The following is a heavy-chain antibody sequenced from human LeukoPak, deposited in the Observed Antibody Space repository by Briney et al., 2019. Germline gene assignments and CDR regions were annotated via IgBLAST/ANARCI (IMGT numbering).Heavy chain of an antibody. D-gene: IGHD6-13*01. CDR3: AKGGLAAAWFIFDY. J-gene: IGHJ4*02. Sequence: GRSLRLSCAASGFTFSSYGMHWVRQAPGKGLEWVAVISYDGSNKYYAGSVKGRFTISRDNSKNTLYLQMNSLRAEDTAVYYCAKGGLAAAWFIFDYWGQGTLVTVSS. CDR2: ISYDGSNK. V-gene: IGHV3-30*18. CDR1: GFTFSSYG.